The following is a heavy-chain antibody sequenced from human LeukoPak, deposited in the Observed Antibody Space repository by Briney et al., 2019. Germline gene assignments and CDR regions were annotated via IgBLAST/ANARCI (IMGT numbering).Heavy chain of an antibody. J-gene: IGHJ3*02. V-gene: IGHV4-61*02. D-gene: IGHD2/OR15-2a*01. CDR3: ARDLNDYLSAFDI. Sequence: SETLSLTCTVSGGSISSGSYYWSWIRQPAGKGLEWIGRIYTSGSTNYNPSLKSRVTISVDTSKNQFSLKLSSVTAADTAVYYCARDLNDYLSAFDIWGQGTMVIVSS. CDR2: IYTSGST. CDR1: GGSISSGSYY.